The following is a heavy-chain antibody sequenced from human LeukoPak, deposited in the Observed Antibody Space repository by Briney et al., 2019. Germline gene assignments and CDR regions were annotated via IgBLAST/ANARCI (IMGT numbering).Heavy chain of an antibody. Sequence: PGGSLRLSCTASGFTFGDYAMSWVRQAPGKGLKWVGLFRSKAYGGTTEYAASVKGRFTISRDDSKSIAYLPMNSLKTEDTAVYYCTREIKGRLWFGELFYYYYYMDVWGKGTTVTVSS. J-gene: IGHJ6*03. D-gene: IGHD3-10*01. CDR3: TREIKGRLWFGELFYYYYYMDV. CDR1: GFTFGDYA. V-gene: IGHV3-49*04. CDR2: FRSKAYGGTT.